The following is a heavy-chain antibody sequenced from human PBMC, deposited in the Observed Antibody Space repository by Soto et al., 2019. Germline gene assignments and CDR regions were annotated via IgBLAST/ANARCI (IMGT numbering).Heavy chain of an antibody. V-gene: IGHV1-2*04. J-gene: IGHJ6*02. D-gene: IGHD3-9*01. CDR2: INPNSGGT. CDR3: ARDLAPGPLTGYYSHYYYYGMDV. Sequence: ASVKVSCKASGYTFTGYYMHWVRQAPGQGLEWMGWINPNSGGTNYAQKFQGWVTMTRDTSISTAYMELSRLRSDDTAVYYCARDLAPGPLTGYYSHYYYYGMDVWGQGTTVTVSS. CDR1: GYTFTGYY.